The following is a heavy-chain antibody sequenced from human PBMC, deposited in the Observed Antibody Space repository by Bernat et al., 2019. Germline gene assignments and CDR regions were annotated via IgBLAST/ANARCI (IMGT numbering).Heavy chain of an antibody. J-gene: IGHJ3*02. CDR1: GFTFSNAW. Sequence: EVQLVESGGGLVQPGGSLRLSCAASGFTFSNAWMSWVRQAPGKGLEWVGRIKSKTDGGTTDYAAPVKGRFTISRDDSKNTLYLQMNSLKTEDTAVYYCTTITYYDFWSGSPIPDAFDIWGQGTMVTVSS. V-gene: IGHV3-15*01. CDR3: TTITYYDFWSGSPIPDAFDI. D-gene: IGHD3-3*01. CDR2: IKSKTDGGTT.